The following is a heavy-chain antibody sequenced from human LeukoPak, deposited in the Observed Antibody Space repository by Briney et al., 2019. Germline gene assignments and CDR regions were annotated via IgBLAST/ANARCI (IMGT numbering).Heavy chain of an antibody. Sequence: SETLSLTCAVYGLSFSGYYWSWIRQPPGKGLEWIGEIIHSGSTNYNPSLKSRVTISVDTSKNQFSLKLSSVAAADTAVYYCARGRAVAGLWGGQGTVVAVS. CDR2: IIHSGST. D-gene: IGHD6-19*01. CDR1: GLSFSGYY. CDR3: ARGRAVAGLW. J-gene: IGHJ4*02. V-gene: IGHV4-34*01.